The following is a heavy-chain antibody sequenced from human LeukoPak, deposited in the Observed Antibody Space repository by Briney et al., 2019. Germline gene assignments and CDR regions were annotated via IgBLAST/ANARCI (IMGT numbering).Heavy chain of an antibody. J-gene: IGHJ4*02. Sequence: PSQTLSLTCTVSNGSISSDTYFWSWIRQPAGKGLEWIGRMSSSGISTYSPSLKSRVTISVDTSKNQFSLKLSSVTAADTAVYYCARLIAAAETFDYWGQGTLVTVSS. CDR3: ARLIAAAETFDY. CDR2: MSSSGIS. D-gene: IGHD6-13*01. CDR1: NGSISSDTYF. V-gene: IGHV4-61*02.